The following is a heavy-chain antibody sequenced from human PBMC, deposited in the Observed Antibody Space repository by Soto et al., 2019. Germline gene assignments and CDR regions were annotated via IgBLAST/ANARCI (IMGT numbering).Heavy chain of an antibody. Sequence: QVQLVQSGAEVKKPGASVKVSCKASGYTFTSYAMHWVRQAPGQRLEWMGWINAGNGNTKYSQKFQGRVTIARDTSASTAYMELSSLRSEDTALYSCARSEQGWLKCRDVWGQGTTVTVSS. CDR3: ARSEQGWLKCRDV. V-gene: IGHV1-3*01. D-gene: IGHD2-15*01. CDR2: INAGNGNT. CDR1: GYTFTSYA. J-gene: IGHJ6*02.